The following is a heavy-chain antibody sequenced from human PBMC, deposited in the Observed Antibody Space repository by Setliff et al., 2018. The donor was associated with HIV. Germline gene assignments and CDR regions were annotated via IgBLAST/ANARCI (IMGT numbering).Heavy chain of an antibody. Sequence: AASVKVSCKTSGYPFTDYFIHWMRQAPGQGLEWLGWVNPASGGSNYAQNFQGKVTMTRDTSISTAYMQVTRLTSDDTAVYYCANSRHFSGDYSFDYWGQGTLVTVSS. J-gene: IGHJ4*02. V-gene: IGHV1-2*02. D-gene: IGHD1-26*01. CDR2: VNPASGGS. CDR1: GYPFTDYF. CDR3: ANSRHFSGDYSFDY.